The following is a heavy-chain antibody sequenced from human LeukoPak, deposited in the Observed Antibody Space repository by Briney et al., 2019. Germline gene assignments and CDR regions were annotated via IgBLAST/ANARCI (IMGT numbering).Heavy chain of an antibody. Sequence: GVPQRLSWVASGLIYSDCDMTGARRARGKTFEGVTAITGSGATTYYAASVTGRFTMSRDNSNTLVFLEMNALRVEDTAVYYCPKAPDFVWGSYRNNYFAAGSQGTLASVS. CDR2: ITGSGATT. V-gene: IGHV3-23*01. CDR1: GLIYSDCD. CDR3: PKAPDFVWGSYRNNYFAA. J-gene: IGHJ5*02. D-gene: IGHD3-16*02.